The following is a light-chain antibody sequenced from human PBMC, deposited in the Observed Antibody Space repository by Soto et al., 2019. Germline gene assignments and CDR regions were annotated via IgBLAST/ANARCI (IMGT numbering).Light chain of an antibody. CDR2: GAS. V-gene: IGKV3-20*01. CDR1: QSISSSY. J-gene: IGKJ1*01. Sequence: IVLTQSPGTLSLSPGERATLSCRASQSISSSYLAWYQQKPGQAPRLLIYGASNRATAIPDRFSGSGSGTDFTHTISRLEPEDFAVYYCQQYDYSPGTFGQGTKVEIK. CDR3: QQYDYSPGT.